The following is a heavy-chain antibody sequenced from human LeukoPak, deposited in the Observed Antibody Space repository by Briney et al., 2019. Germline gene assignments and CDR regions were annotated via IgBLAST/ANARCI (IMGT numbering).Heavy chain of an antibody. CDR1: GFTFSSYS. V-gene: IGHV3-21*01. CDR2: ISSSSSYI. J-gene: IGHJ4*02. D-gene: IGHD3-9*01. Sequence: GGSLRLSCAASGFTFSSYSINWVRQAPGKGLEWVSSISSSSSYIYYADSVKGRFTISRDNAKNSLYLQMNSLRAEDTAVYYCARSPLGHFYDILTGYYMYFDYWGQGTLVTVSS. CDR3: ARSPLGHFYDILTGYYMYFDY.